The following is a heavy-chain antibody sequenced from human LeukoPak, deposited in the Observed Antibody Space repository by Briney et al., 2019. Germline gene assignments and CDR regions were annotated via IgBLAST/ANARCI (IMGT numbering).Heavy chain of an antibody. J-gene: IGHJ6*02. CDR2: INHSGST. Sequence: SETLSLTCAVYGGSFSGYYWSWIRQPPGKGLEWIGEINHSGSTNYNPSLKSRVTISVDTPKNQFSLKLSSVTAADTAVYYCARHTAGGATTPYYYYGMDVWGQGTTVTVSS. D-gene: IGHD1-26*01. CDR3: ARHTAGGATTPYYYYGMDV. CDR1: GGSFSGYY. V-gene: IGHV4-34*01.